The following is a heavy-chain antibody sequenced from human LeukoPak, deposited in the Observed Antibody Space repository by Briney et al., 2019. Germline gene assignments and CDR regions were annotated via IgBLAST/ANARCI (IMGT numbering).Heavy chain of an antibody. CDR3: AGGPLYNYDFWSGYYRDYYYGMDV. V-gene: IGHV4-59*08. CDR1: GGSLSSYY. CDR2: IYYSGST. J-gene: IGHJ6*02. Sequence: SETLSLTCTVSGGSLSSYYWSWIRQPPGKGLEWIGYIYYSGSTNYNPSLKSRVTISVDTSKNQFSLKLSSVTAADTAVYYCAGGPLYNYDFWSGYYRDYYYGMDVWGQGTTVTVSS. D-gene: IGHD3-3*01.